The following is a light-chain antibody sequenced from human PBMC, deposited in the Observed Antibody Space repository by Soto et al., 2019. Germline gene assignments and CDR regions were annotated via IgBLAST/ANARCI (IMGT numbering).Light chain of an antibody. Sequence: QSALTQPASVSGSPGQSITISCTGTSGDVGGYDYVSWHQQHPGKAPKLMIYDVTNRPSGVSNRFSGSKSGNTASLTISGLQAEDEAYYYCTSYASINTYVFGTGTKVTVL. CDR3: TSYASINTYV. CDR2: DVT. CDR1: SGDVGGYDY. J-gene: IGLJ1*01. V-gene: IGLV2-14*01.